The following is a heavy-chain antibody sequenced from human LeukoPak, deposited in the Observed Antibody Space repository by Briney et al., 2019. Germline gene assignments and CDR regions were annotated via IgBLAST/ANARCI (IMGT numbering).Heavy chain of an antibody. Sequence: QPGRSLRLSCAVSGFIFSSYAIHWARQAPGKGLEWVALISYDGSNKDYADSVKGRFTISRDNAKNTLYLQMISLRAEDTAVYYCARAKWFGTHAFDIWGQGTMVTVSS. CDR3: ARAKWFGTHAFDI. CDR1: GFIFSSYA. V-gene: IGHV3-30*04. D-gene: IGHD3-10*01. J-gene: IGHJ3*02. CDR2: ISYDGSNK.